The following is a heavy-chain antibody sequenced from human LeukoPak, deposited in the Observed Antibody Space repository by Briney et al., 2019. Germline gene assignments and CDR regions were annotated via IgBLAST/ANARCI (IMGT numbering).Heavy chain of an antibody. V-gene: IGHV3-11*01. CDR2: ISSSGSTI. J-gene: IGHJ4*02. D-gene: IGHD3-10*01. CDR3: ASHHYGSGSYRFDY. Sequence: GGSLRLSCAASGFTFSDYYVSWIRQAPGKGLEWVSYISSSGSTIYYADSVKGRFTISRDNAKNSLYLQMNSLRAEDTAAYYCASHHYGSGSYRFDYWAREPWSPSPQ. CDR1: GFTFSDYY.